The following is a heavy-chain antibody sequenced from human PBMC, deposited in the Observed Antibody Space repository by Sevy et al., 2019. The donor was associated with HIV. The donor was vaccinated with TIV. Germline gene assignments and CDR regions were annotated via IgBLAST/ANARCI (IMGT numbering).Heavy chain of an antibody. CDR2: ISSSGSTI. CDR1: GFTFSDYY. CDR3: ARDRLEFIVVVPATVGAFDI. V-gene: IGHV3-11*01. J-gene: IGHJ3*02. Sequence: GGSLRLSCAASGFTFSDYYMSWIRQAPGKGLEWVSYISSSGSTIYYADSVKGRFTISRDNAKNSLYLQMNSLRAEDTAVYYCARDRLEFIVVVPATVGAFDIWGQGTMVTVSS. D-gene: IGHD2-2*01.